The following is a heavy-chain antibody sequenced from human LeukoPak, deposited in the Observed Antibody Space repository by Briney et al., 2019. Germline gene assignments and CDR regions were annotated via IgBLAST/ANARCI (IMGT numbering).Heavy chain of an antibody. V-gene: IGHV1-18*01. D-gene: IGHD2/OR15-2a*01. Sequence: ASAKVFCKASGYTFTSYGISWVRQAPGQGLEWMGWISGYNGITLYAQNLQGRVSMTTDTSTSTAYMELRSLRSDDTAVYYCARDYCNNPTCHTREFDSWGQGTLVTVSS. CDR2: ISGYNGIT. J-gene: IGHJ4*02. CDR3: ARDYCNNPTCHTREFDS. CDR1: GYTFTSYG.